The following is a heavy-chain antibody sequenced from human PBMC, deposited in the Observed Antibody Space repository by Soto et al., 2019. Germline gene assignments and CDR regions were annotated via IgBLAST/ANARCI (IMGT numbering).Heavy chain of an antibody. CDR3: EGAAGRDCYYGMDV. D-gene: IGHD6-13*01. V-gene: IGHV3-23*01. J-gene: IGHJ6*02. CDR2: ISGSGGST. Sequence: EVQLLESGGGLVQPGGSLRLSCAASGFTFSSYAMSWVRQAPGKGLEWVSAISGSGGSTYYADSVKGRFTISRDNSTNTLYLQMNSLRAEDTAVYYCEGAAGRDCYYGMDVWGQGTTVTVSS. CDR1: GFTFSSYA.